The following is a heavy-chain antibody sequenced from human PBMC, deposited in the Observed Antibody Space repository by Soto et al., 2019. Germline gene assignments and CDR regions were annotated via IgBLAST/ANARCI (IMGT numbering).Heavy chain of an antibody. CDR3: ARGVRKYSSDSFGMDV. D-gene: IGHD6-19*01. Sequence: ASVKVSCKASGYTFTSYGISWVRQAPGQGLEWMGWISAYNGNTNYAQKLQGRVTMTTDTSTSTAYMELRSLRSDDTAVYYCARGVRKYSSDSFGMDVWGQGTTVTVSS. J-gene: IGHJ6*02. V-gene: IGHV1-18*01. CDR1: GYTFTSYG. CDR2: ISAYNGNT.